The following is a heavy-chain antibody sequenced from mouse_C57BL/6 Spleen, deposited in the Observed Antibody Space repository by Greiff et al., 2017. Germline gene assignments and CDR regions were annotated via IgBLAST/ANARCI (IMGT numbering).Heavy chain of an antibody. CDR2: IHPNSGST. V-gene: IGHV1-64*01. J-gene: IGHJ2*01. Sequence: QVQLQQPGAELVKPGASVKLSCKASGYTFTSYWMHWVKQRPGQGLEWIGMIHPNSGSTNYNEKFKSKATLTVDKSSSTAYMQLSSLTSEDSAVYYCARESAAQAFDYWGQGTTLTVSS. D-gene: IGHD3-2*02. CDR3: ARESAAQAFDY. CDR1: GYTFTSYW.